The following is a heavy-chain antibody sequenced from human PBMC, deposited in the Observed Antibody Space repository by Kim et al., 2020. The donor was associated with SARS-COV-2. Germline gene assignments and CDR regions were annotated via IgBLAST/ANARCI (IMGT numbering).Heavy chain of an antibody. CDR2: IYYSGST. CDR3: ARPYYCGGDCYNY. J-gene: IGHJ4*02. D-gene: IGHD2-21*02. Sequence: SETLSLTCTVSGGSISSSSYYWGWIRQPPGKGLEWIGSIYYSGSTYYNPSLKSRVTISVDTSKNQFSLKLSSVTAADTAVYYCARPYYCGGDCYNYWGQGTLVTVSS. CDR1: GGSISSSSYY. V-gene: IGHV4-39*07.